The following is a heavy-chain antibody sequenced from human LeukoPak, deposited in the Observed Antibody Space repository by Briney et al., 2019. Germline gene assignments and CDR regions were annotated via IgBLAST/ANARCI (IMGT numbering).Heavy chain of an antibody. V-gene: IGHV4-61*08. CDR2: IYYSGST. J-gene: IGHJ4*02. D-gene: IGHD2/OR15-2a*01. CDR1: VGSISSGGYY. Sequence: SETLSLTCTVSVGSISSGGYYWSWIRQHPGKGLEWIGYIYYSGSTNYNLSLKSRLTISLDTSKNQFSLNLSSVTAADTAVYYCARVIGAAPYYFDYWGQGTLVTVSS. CDR3: ARVIGAAPYYFDY.